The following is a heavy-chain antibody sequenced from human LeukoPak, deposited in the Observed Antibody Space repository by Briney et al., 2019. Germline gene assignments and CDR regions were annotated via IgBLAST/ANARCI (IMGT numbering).Heavy chain of an antibody. Sequence: ASVKVSCKASGYTFTGYYMDWVRQAPGQGLEWMGWINPNSGGTNYAQKFQGRVTMTRDTSISIAYMELSRLRSDDTAVYYCAREEGYCSGGNCYSVHVWGQGTLVTVSS. D-gene: IGHD2-15*01. CDR1: GYTFTGYY. J-gene: IGHJ4*02. CDR3: AREEGYCSGGNCYSVHV. V-gene: IGHV1-2*02. CDR2: INPNSGGT.